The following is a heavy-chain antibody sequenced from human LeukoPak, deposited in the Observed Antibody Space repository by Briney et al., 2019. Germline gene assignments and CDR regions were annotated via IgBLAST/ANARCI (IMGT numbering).Heavy chain of an antibody. Sequence: SETLSLTCTVSGGSISSGGYYWSWIRQHPGKGLEWIGYIYYSGSTYYNPSLKSRVTISVDTSKNQFSLKLSSVTAADTAAYYCARRGTVVTFDYWGQGTLVTVSS. J-gene: IGHJ4*02. CDR2: IYYSGST. D-gene: IGHD4-23*01. CDR1: GGSISSGGYY. V-gene: IGHV4-31*03. CDR3: ARRGTVVTFDY.